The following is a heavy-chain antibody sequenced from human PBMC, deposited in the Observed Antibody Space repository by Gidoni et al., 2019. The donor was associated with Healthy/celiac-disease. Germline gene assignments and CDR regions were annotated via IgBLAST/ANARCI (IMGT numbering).Heavy chain of an antibody. J-gene: IGHJ6*03. CDR3: ARERVMITFGGVIADYYYYYMDV. V-gene: IGHV4-61*02. CDR1: GGSISSGSYY. Sequence: QVQLQESGPGLVKPSQTLSLTCTVSGGSISSGSYYWSWLRQPAGKGLEWIGRIYTSGSTNYNPSLKSRVTISVDTSKNQFSLKLSSVTAADTAVYYCARERVMITFGGVIADYYYYYMDVWGKGTTVTVSS. D-gene: IGHD3-16*02. CDR2: IYTSGST.